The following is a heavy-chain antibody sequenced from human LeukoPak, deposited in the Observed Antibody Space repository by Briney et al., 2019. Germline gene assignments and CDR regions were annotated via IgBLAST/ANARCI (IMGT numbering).Heavy chain of an antibody. Sequence: PSETLSLTCTVSGGSISSYYWSWIRQPPGKGLEWIGYIYYSGSTNYNPSLKSRVTISVDTSKNQFSLKLSSVTAADTAVYYCARGYCSGGSCYSVITHYYYYMDVWGKGTTVTVSS. V-gene: IGHV4-59*01. CDR1: GGSISSYY. J-gene: IGHJ6*03. D-gene: IGHD2-15*01. CDR3: ARGYCSGGSCYSVITHYYYYMDV. CDR2: IYYSGST.